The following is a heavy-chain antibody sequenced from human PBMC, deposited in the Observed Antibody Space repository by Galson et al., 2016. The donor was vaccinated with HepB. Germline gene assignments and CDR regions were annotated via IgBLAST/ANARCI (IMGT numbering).Heavy chain of an antibody. V-gene: IGHV3-33*06. CDR1: GFTFNTYG. CDR3: AKVIGRDAYYYYGMDV. Sequence: SLRLSCAASGFTFNTYGMHWVRQAPGKGLEWVAGICYDGSNKYYADSVKGRFTISRDNSKNTLYLQMNGLRAEDTAVYYCAKVIGRDAYYYYGMDVWGQGTTVTVSS. J-gene: IGHJ6*02. CDR2: ICYDGSNK. D-gene: IGHD2/OR15-2a*01.